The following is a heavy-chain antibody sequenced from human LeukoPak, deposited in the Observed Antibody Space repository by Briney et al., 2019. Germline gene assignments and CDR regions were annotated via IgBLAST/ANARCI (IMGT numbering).Heavy chain of an antibody. CDR3: ARSYSSSFPIDY. CDR1: GFTFSSYA. D-gene: IGHD6-6*01. Sequence: HPGGSLRLPCAASGFTFSSYATPWVRQAPGKGLEWVAVISYDGSNKYYADSVKGRFTISRDNSKNTLYLQMNSLRAEDTAVYYCARSYSSSFPIDYWGQGTLVTVSS. V-gene: IGHV3-30-3*01. J-gene: IGHJ4*02. CDR2: ISYDGSNK.